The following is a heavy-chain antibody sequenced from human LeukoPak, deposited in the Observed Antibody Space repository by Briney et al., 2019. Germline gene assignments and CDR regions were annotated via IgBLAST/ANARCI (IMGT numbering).Heavy chain of an antibody. CDR1: GFTFSSYA. CDR3: AREEGPSDY. Sequence: PGGSLRLSCAASGFTFSSYAMSWVRQAPGKGLEWVSIIYRGGTTYYADSVKGRFTISRDTSKNTMYLQMNSLRVEDTAVYFCAREEGPSDYWGRGTLVTVSS. CDR2: IYRGGTT. V-gene: IGHV3-66*01. J-gene: IGHJ4*02.